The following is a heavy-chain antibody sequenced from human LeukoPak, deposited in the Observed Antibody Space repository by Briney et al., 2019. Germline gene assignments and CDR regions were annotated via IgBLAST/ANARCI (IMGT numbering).Heavy chain of an antibody. D-gene: IGHD5-18*01. J-gene: IGHJ5*02. Sequence: GGSLRLSXAASGFTFSSYGMHWVRQAPGKGLEWVAFIRYDGSNKYYADSVKGRFTISRENSKNTLYLQMNSLRAEDTAVYYCAKDLSAMVTLNWFDPWGQGTLVTVSS. CDR2: IRYDGSNK. CDR3: AKDLSAMVTLNWFDP. CDR1: GFTFSSYG. V-gene: IGHV3-30*02.